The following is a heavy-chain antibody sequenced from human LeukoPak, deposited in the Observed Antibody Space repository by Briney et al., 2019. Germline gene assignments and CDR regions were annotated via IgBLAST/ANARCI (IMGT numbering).Heavy chain of an antibody. J-gene: IGHJ4*02. CDR1: GGSINSYY. V-gene: IGHV4-59*01. Sequence: SETLSLTCTVSGGSINSYYWGWIRQPPGKGLEWIGYIYYSGSTNYNPSLKSRVTISVDTSKNQFSLKLSSVTAADTAVYYCARDDAGGSGYSYGWYWGQGTLVTVSS. D-gene: IGHD5-18*01. CDR3: ARDDAGGSGYSYGWY. CDR2: IYYSGST.